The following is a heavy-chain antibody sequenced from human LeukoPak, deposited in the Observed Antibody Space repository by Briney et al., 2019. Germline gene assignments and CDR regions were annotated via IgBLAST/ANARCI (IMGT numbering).Heavy chain of an antibody. Sequence: ASVKVSCKVSGYTLTELSMHWVRQAPGQGLEWMGWISGYTGNTNYAHKLQGRVTMTTDTSTSTAYMELRSLRSDDTAVYYCARRTIFGVVTFDYWGQGTLVTVPS. CDR1: GYTLTELS. CDR2: ISGYTGNT. D-gene: IGHD3-3*01. CDR3: ARRTIFGVVTFDY. V-gene: IGHV1-18*01. J-gene: IGHJ4*02.